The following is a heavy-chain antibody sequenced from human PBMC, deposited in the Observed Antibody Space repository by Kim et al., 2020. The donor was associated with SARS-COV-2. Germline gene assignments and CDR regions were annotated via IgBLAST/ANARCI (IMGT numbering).Heavy chain of an antibody. CDR3: ARRSVKVRFLEWSYAFDI. CDR1: GYTFTSYG. J-gene: IGHJ3*02. D-gene: IGHD3-3*01. Sequence: ASVKVSCKASGYTFTSYGISWVRQAPGQGLEWMGWISAYNGNTNYAQKLQGRVTMTTDTSTSTAYMERRSLRSDDTAVYYCARRSVKVRFLEWSYAFDIWGQGTMVTVSS. V-gene: IGHV1-18*01. CDR2: ISAYNGNT.